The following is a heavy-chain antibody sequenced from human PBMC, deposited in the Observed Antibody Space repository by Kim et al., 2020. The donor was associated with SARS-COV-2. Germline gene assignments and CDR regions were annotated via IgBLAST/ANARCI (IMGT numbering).Heavy chain of an antibody. CDR1: GGSFSGYY. CDR2: INHSGST. D-gene: IGHD3-10*01. Sequence: SETLSLTCAVYGGSFSGYYWSWIRQPPGKGLEWIGEINHSGSTNYKPSLKSRVTISVDTSKNQFSLNLSSVTAADTAVSYCARGRGKLLWFGDIGNAFDIWGQGTMVTASS. J-gene: IGHJ3*02. V-gene: IGHV4-34*01. CDR3: ARGRGKLLWFGDIGNAFDI.